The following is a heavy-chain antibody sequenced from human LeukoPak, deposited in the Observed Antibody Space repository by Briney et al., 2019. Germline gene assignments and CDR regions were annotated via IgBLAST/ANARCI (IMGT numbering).Heavy chain of an antibody. V-gene: IGHV3-30*02. J-gene: IGHJ4*02. D-gene: IGHD5-24*01. CDR1: GFTFSTYG. Sequence: PGGSLRLSCAASGFTFSTYGMHWVRQAPGKGLEWVAFMRNDGSNKYYADSVRGRFTISRDNSKNTLYLQMNSLKAEDTAVYYCAKGVLQVDWGLGTLVTVSS. CDR3: AKGVLQVD. CDR2: MRNDGSNK.